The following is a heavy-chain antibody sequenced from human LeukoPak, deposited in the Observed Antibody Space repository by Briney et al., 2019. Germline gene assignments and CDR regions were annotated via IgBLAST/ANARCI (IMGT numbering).Heavy chain of an antibody. CDR3: AKGYYYGSGSHLDY. CDR2: LSGSGGST. D-gene: IGHD3-10*01. V-gene: IGHV3-23*01. CDR1: GFSFSSYS. J-gene: IGHJ4*02. Sequence: GGSLRLSCAASGFSFSSYSMNWVRQASGKGLEWVSGLSGSGGSTYYADSVKGRFTISRDNSKNTLYLQMNSLRAEDTAVYYCAKGYYYGSGSHLDYWGQGTLVTVSS.